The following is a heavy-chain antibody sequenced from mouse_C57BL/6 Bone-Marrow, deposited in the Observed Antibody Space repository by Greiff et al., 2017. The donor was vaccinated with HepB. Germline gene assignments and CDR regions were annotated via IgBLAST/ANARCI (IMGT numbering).Heavy chain of an antibody. CDR3: ARLGLSFAY. V-gene: IGHV1-54*01. J-gene: IGHJ3*01. CDR1: GYAFTNYL. D-gene: IGHD4-1*01. Sequence: QVQLQQSGAELVRPGTSVKVSCKASGYAFTNYLIEWVKQRPGQGLEWIGVINPGSGGTNYNEKFKGKATLTADKSSSTAYMHLSSLTSEDSAVYFCARLGLSFAYWGQGTLVTVSA. CDR2: INPGSGGT.